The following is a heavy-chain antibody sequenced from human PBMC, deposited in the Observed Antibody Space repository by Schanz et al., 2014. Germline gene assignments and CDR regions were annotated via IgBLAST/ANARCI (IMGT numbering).Heavy chain of an antibody. CDR1: GFAFSNYA. CDR2: ISASGDST. J-gene: IGHJ4*02. Sequence: EVQVVESGGGLVQPGGSLRLSCAASGFAFSNYAMNWVRQAPGKGLEWVSFISASGDSTSYADSVKGRFTISRDNSKNTLYLQMNSLRDEDTAMYYCARDGTVTSSGGDYWGQGTLVTVSS. CDR3: ARDGTVTSSGGDY. V-gene: IGHV3-23*04. D-gene: IGHD4-17*01.